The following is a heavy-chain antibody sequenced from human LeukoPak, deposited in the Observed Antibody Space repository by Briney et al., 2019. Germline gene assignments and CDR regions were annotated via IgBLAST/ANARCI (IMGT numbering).Heavy chain of an antibody. CDR3: ARGPFASGSYSLYGYGSVFDY. J-gene: IGHJ4*02. V-gene: IGHV3-48*03. CDR2: ISSSGSTI. D-gene: IGHD3-10*01. Sequence: PGGSLRLSCAASGFTFSSYEMNWVRQAPGKGLRWVSYISSSGSTIYYADSVKGRFTISRDNAKNSLYLQMNSLRAEDTAVYYCARGPFASGSYSLYGYGSVFDYWGQGTLVTVSS. CDR1: GFTFSSYE.